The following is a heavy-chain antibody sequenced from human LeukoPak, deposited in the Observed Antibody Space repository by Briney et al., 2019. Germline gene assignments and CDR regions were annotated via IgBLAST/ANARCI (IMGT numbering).Heavy chain of an antibody. Sequence: GGSLRLSCAASGFSFSSYWMYWVRQAPGKGLVWVSRINSDGSFTTYADSVKGRFTISRDNAKNTVFLQMNSLRAEDTAVYYCVRAGGDYDRGSWGQGTLVTVSS. J-gene: IGHJ5*02. D-gene: IGHD4-17*01. CDR2: INSDGSFT. CDR3: VRAGGDYDRGS. V-gene: IGHV3-74*01. CDR1: GFSFSSYW.